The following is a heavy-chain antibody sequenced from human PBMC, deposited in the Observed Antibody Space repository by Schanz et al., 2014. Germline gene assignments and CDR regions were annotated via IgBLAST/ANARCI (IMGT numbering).Heavy chain of an antibody. D-gene: IGHD3-10*01. CDR3: STLPAYFYDSGSYSWFDP. J-gene: IGHJ5*02. V-gene: IGHV3-15*01. CDR1: GFTFSNAW. Sequence: EVQLLESGGGLVKPGGSLRLSCAASGFTFSNAWMKSKADGGTAHYAAPVKGRFTISRDDSKSAVYLQMSGLRTEDTAFYYCSTLPAYFYDSGSYSWFDPWGPGTLVTVSS. CDR2: SKADGGTA.